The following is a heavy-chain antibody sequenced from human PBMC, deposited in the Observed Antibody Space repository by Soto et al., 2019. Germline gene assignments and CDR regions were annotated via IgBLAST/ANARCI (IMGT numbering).Heavy chain of an antibody. CDR1: GFTFSSYA. V-gene: IGHV3-30-3*01. D-gene: IGHD6-19*01. CDR3: ARGTRRYSSGWYYYYYGMDV. J-gene: IGHJ6*02. CDR2: ISYDGSNK. Sequence: GGSLRLSCAASGFTFSSYAMHWVRQAPGKGLEWVAVISYDGSNKYYADPVKGRFTISRDNSKNTLYLQMNSLRAEDTAVYYCARGTRRYSSGWYYYYYGMDVWGQGTTVTVSS.